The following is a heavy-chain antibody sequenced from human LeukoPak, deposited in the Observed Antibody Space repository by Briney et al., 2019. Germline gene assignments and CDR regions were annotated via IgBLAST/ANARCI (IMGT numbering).Heavy chain of an antibody. CDR2: INPNSGGT. D-gene: IGHD6-13*01. CDR1: GYTFTGYY. V-gene: IGHV1-2*02. CDR3: ARDIDSSSWCAGDY. Sequence: ASVKVSCKASGYTFTGYYMHWVRQAPGQGLAWMGWINPNSGGTNYAQKFQGRVTMTRDMSTSTVYMELSSLRSEDTAVYYCARDIDSSSWCAGDYWGQGTLVTVSS. J-gene: IGHJ4*02.